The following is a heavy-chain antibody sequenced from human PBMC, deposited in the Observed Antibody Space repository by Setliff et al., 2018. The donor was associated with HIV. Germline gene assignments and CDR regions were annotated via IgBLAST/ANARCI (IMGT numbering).Heavy chain of an antibody. Sequence: SETLSLTCTVSGGSITTTNYYWGWVRQSPGKGLEWIGVIYYRGSAYYNLSLQSRVTLSVDTSKNSFSLHLTSVTAADTAVYYCARDQPQDYDSLTGYYTGRYFDYWGRGTLVTVSS. D-gene: IGHD3-9*01. V-gene: IGHV4-39*07. CDR1: GGSITTTNYY. J-gene: IGHJ4*01. CDR3: ARDQPQDYDSLTGYYTGRYFDY. CDR2: IYYRGSA.